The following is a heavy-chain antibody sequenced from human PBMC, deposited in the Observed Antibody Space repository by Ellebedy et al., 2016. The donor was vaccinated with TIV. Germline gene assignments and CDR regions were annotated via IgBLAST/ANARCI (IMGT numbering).Heavy chain of an antibody. J-gene: IGHJ3*02. Sequence: MPSETLSLTCAVYGGSFSGYYWSWIRQPPGKGLEWIGEINHSGSTNYNPSLKSRVTISVDTSKNQFSLKLSSVTAADTAVYYCARRDSSGWYGLDAFDIWGQGTMVTVSS. CDR3: ARRDSSGWYGLDAFDI. CDR2: INHSGST. D-gene: IGHD6-19*01. CDR1: GGSFSGYY. V-gene: IGHV4-34*01.